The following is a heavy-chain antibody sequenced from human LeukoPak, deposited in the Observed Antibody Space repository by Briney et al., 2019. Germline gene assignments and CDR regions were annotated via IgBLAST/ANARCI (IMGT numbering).Heavy chain of an antibody. CDR2: INPSGGST. Sequence: ASVKVSRKASGYTFTSYYMHWVRPAPGQGLEWMGIINPSGGSTSYAQKFQGRVTMTRDTSTSTVYMELSSLRSEDTAVYYCAREESMTVDYWGQGTLVTVSS. J-gene: IGHJ4*02. D-gene: IGHD3-22*01. V-gene: IGHV1-46*01. CDR3: AREESMTVDY. CDR1: GYTFTSYY.